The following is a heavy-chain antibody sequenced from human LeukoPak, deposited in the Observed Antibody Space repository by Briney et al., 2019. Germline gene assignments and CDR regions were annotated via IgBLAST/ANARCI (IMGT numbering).Heavy chain of an antibody. D-gene: IGHD3-10*01. CDR3: AREVLSGIRGSVY. CDR2: IIPIFGTA. V-gene: IGHV1-69*05. CDR1: GGTFSSYA. Sequence: GASVKVSCKASGGTFSSYAISWVRQAPGQGLEWMGGIIPIFGTANYAQKFQGRVTITTDESTSTAYMELSSLRSEDTAVYYCAREVLSGIRGSVYWGQGTLVTVSS. J-gene: IGHJ4*02.